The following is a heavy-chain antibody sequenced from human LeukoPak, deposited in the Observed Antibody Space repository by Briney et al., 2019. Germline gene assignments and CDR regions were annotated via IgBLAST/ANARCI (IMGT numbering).Heavy chain of an antibody. CDR2: LFHSGST. CDR1: GYSISSGYY. J-gene: IGHJ5*01. CDR3: ARARDWFES. V-gene: IGHV4-38-2*02. Sequence: ASETLSLTCTVSGYSISSGYYWGWIRQPPGKGLEWIGYLFHSGSTFYNPSLKSRVTISVDTSQNHFSLMLTSVTAADTAVCYCARARDWFESWGQGALVTVTS.